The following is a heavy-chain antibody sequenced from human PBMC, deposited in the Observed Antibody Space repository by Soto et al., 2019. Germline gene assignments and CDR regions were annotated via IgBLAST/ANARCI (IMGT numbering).Heavy chain of an antibody. V-gene: IGHV1-69*06. Sequence: QVQLVQSGAEVKKPGSSVKVSCKASGGTFSSYAISWVRQAPGQGLEWMGGIIPIFGTANYAQKFQGRVTITADKSTSTADMELSSLRSEDTAVYYCATLPTTYYYDSSGYYPGDAFDIWGQGTMVTVSS. D-gene: IGHD3-22*01. J-gene: IGHJ3*02. CDR3: ATLPTTYYYDSSGYYPGDAFDI. CDR1: GGTFSSYA. CDR2: IIPIFGTA.